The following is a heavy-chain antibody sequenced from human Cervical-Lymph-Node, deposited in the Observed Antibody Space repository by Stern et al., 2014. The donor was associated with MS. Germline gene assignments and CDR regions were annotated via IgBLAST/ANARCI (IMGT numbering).Heavy chain of an antibody. D-gene: IGHD3-16*01. CDR2: LNAGNGNT. Sequence: VQLVQSGAEVKKPGASVRVSCKASGYTVTSYAMHWVRQAPGQRLEWLGGLNAGNGNTNYSQKFQGRVTITRDTSASTAYMELSSLRSEDTAVYYCARNRVWGGTDYWGQGTLVTVSS. CDR1: GYTVTSYA. V-gene: IGHV1-3*01. J-gene: IGHJ4*02. CDR3: ARNRVWGGTDY.